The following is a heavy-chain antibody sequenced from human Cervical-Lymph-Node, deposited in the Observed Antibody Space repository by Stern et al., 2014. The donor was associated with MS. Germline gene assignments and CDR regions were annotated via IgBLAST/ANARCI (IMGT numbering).Heavy chain of an antibody. J-gene: IGHJ6*03. V-gene: IGHV1-45*02. CDR3: ARSALYDDSGTYNMDV. CDR2: ITPYNGNT. D-gene: IGHD1-1*01. CDR1: GYTFTYRY. Sequence: QVQLVESGAEVKKTGSSVKVSCKASGYTFTYRYLHWVRPAPGQALERRGRITPYNGNTNYAQRFQDRVTISRDMSLSTAYMELSSLRSDDTAIYYCARSALYDDSGTYNMDVWGQGTTVTVS.